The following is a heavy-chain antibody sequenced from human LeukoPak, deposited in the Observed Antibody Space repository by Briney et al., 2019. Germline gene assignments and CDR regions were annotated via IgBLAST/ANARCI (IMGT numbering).Heavy chain of an antibody. CDR3: ARLMNIAAADF. J-gene: IGHJ4*02. V-gene: IGHV4-59*08. D-gene: IGHD6-13*01. Sequence: PSETLSLTCTVSGFSITSYYWIWIRQPPGKGLEWIGYIYYSGSSNYNPSLKSRVTISVDMSKNQFSLKLTSVTAADTAVYYCARLMNIAAADFWGQGTLVTVSS. CDR2: IYYSGSS. CDR1: GFSITSYY.